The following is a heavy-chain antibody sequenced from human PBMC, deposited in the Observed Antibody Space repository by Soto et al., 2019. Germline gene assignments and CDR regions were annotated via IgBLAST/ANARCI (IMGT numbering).Heavy chain of an antibody. J-gene: IGHJ4*02. D-gene: IGHD3-10*01. V-gene: IGHV1-2*02. CDR3: AREYYYGSGGAY. Sequence: GASVKVSCKASGYSFTGYYMHWVRQAPGQGLEWMGWINPNSGGTNYAQKFQGSVTMTRDTSISTAYMELSRLTSDDTAVYYCAREYYYGSGGAYWGQGTLVTSPQ. CDR2: INPNSGGT. CDR1: GYSFTGYY.